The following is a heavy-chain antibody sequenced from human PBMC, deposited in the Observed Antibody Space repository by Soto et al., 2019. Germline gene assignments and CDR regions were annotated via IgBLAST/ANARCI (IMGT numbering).Heavy chain of an antibody. Sequence: ASVKVSCKASGYTFTSYDINWVRQATGQGLEWMGWMNPNSGSTGYAQKFQGRVTMTRNTSISTAYMELSSLRSEATAVYYCARGVVFFFAPPTNPFDCWGLG. V-gene: IGHV1-8*01. CDR1: GYTFTSYD. CDR2: MNPNSGST. CDR3: ARGVVFFFAPPTNPFDC. D-gene: IGHD2-15*01. J-gene: IGHJ4*02.